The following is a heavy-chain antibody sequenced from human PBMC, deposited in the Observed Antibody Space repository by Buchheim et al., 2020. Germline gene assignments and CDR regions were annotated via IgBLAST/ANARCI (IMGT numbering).Heavy chain of an antibody. J-gene: IGHJ5*02. D-gene: IGHD2/OR15-2a*01. Sequence: EVYLVESGGGLVQPGGSLRLSCAASGFTFRNYWMNWVRRAPGKGLEWVANINEDGTEKYYVDSVKGRFTISRDNAMSSVYLQMSSLRVEDTAVYYCAKHSIPWGQGT. V-gene: IGHV3-7*03. CDR1: GFTFRNYW. CDR2: INEDGTEK. CDR3: AKHSIP.